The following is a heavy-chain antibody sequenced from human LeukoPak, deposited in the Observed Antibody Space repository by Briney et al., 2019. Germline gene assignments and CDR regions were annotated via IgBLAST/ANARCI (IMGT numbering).Heavy chain of an antibody. CDR2: IAFDDTDR. CDR3: TNSDDYGDY. Sequence: GGSLRLSCAASGFIFGDYTMHWVRQAPGKGLEWVAAIAFDDTDRYYIDSVKGRFTISRDDSKNTLYLHMTSLRAEDTAVYYCTNSDDYGDYWGQGTLVTVSS. CDR1: GFIFGDYT. J-gene: IGHJ4*02. V-gene: IGHV3-30*04.